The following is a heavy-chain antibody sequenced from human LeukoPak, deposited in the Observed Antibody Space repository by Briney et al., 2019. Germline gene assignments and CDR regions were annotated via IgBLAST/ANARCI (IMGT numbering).Heavy chain of an antibody. CDR2: IYYSGST. D-gene: IGHD6-13*01. J-gene: IGHJ4*02. V-gene: IGHV4-59*11. CDR3: ARVLAATHYFDY. Sequence: WETLSLTCTVSGGSISSHYWSWIRQPPGKGLEWIGYIYYSGSTNYNPSLKSRVTISVDTSKNQFSLKLSSVTAADTAVYYCARVLAATHYFDYWGQGTLVTVSS. CDR1: GGSISSHY.